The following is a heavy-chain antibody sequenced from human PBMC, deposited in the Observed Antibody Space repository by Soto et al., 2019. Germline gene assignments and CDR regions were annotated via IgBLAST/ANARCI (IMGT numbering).Heavy chain of an antibody. CDR3: ARAAAVGASSYYGMDV. J-gene: IGHJ6*02. D-gene: IGHD6-13*01. CDR1: GFTFSSYG. CDR2: VSGSGGSI. Sequence: SGGSLRLSCAAAGFTFSSYGMSWVRQAPGKGLEWVSAVSGSGGSIYYADSLRGRFTISRDNSKNTLYLQMNSLRAEDTAVYYCARAAAVGASSYYGMDVWGPGTTVTVSS. V-gene: IGHV3-23*01.